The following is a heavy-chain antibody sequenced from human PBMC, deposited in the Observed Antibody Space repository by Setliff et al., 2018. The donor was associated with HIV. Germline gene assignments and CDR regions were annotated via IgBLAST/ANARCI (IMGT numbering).Heavy chain of an antibody. CDR1: GYAFTTYG. CDR3: ARLGSGWSDSYYYAMDI. CDR2: ISPNFGHT. Sequence: ASVKVSCKASGYAFTTYGISWVRQAPGHGLEWMGWISPNFGHTKYAQKFLDRVTMTVDAATSRAYMELKSLRSDDTAVYFCARLGSGWSDSYYYAMDIWGQGTTVTVS. V-gene: IGHV1-18*01. D-gene: IGHD6-19*01. J-gene: IGHJ6*02.